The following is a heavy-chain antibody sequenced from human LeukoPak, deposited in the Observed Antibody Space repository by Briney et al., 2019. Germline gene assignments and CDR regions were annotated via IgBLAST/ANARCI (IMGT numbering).Heavy chain of an antibody. CDR1: GFLFHVYT. J-gene: IGHJ3*02. V-gene: IGHV3-23*01. CDR2: ISGSGGST. CDR3: AREIAFDI. Sequence: GGSLRLSCRTSGFLFHVYTMTWVRQAPGKGLEWVSAISGSGGSTYYADSVKGRFTISRDNSKNTLYLQMNSLRAEDTAVYYCAREIAFDIWGQGTMVTVSS.